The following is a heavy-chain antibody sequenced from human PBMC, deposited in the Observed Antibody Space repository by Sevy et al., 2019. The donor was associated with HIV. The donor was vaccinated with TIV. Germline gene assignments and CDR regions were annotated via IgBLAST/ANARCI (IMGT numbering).Heavy chain of an antibody. CDR1: GFTFSSYS. CDR3: ARDKIVVPGYSSIRKPPDPFDP. V-gene: IGHV3-21*01. J-gene: IGHJ5*02. CDR2: ISSSSSYI. Sequence: GGYLRLSCAASGFTFSSYSMNWVRQAPGKGLEWVLSISSSSSYIYYADTVKGRFTISRDNAKNSLYLQMNSLRAEDTAVYYCARDKIVVPGYSSIRKPPDPFDPWGQGTLVTVSS. D-gene: IGHD6-13*01.